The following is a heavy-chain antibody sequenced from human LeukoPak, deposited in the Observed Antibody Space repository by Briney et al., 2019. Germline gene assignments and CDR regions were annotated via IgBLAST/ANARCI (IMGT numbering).Heavy chain of an antibody. V-gene: IGHV3-7*01. J-gene: IGHJ6*02. CDR2: IKQDGREK. CDR1: GFTFSRYW. CDR3: ARVPPPLRIYYYYYYGMDV. Sequence: GGSLRLSCAASGFTFSRYWMSWVRQAPGEGLEGVADIKQDGREKYYVDSVKGRFTISRDNAKNSLYLQMNSLGAEDASVYYCARVPPPLRIYYYYYYGMDVWGQGTTVTVSS. D-gene: IGHD2-15*01.